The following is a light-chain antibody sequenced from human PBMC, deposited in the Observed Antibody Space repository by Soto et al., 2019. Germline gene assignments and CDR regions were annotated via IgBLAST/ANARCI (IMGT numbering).Light chain of an antibody. CDR1: SSNIGAGYD. Sequence: QSVLTQPPSVSGAPGRRVTISCTGSSSNIGAGYDAHWYQHLPGTAPKLLIYYNSNRPSGVPDRFSGSKSDTSASLAITGLQAEDEADYYCQSYDSSLSAYVFGTGTKVTVL. V-gene: IGLV1-40*01. CDR3: QSYDSSLSAYV. J-gene: IGLJ1*01. CDR2: YNS.